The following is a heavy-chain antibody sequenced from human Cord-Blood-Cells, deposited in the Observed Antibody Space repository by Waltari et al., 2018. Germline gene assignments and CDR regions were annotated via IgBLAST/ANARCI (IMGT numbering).Heavy chain of an antibody. CDR3: ARGHRGYSSSWYHVNWFDP. V-gene: IGHV4-38-2*01. J-gene: IGHJ5*02. Sequence: QVQLQESGPGLVKPSETLSLTCAVSGYSISSGYYWGWIRQPPGKGLEWIGSIYHSGSTYYNPALKSRVTISVDTSKNQFSLKLSSVTAADTAVYYCARGHRGYSSSWYHVNWFDPWGQGTLVTVSS. CDR1: GYSISSGYY. CDR2: IYHSGST. D-gene: IGHD6-13*01.